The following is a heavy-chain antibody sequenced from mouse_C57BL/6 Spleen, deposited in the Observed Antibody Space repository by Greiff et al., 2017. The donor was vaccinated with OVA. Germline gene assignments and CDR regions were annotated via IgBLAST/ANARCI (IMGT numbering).Heavy chain of an antibody. CDR2: IYPGSGST. V-gene: IGHV1-55*01. J-gene: IGHJ1*03. CDR1: GYTFTSYW. Sequence: VQLQQSGAELVKPGASVKMSCKASGYTFTSYWITWVKQRPGQGLEWIGDIYPGSGSTNYNEKFKSKATLTVDTSSSTAYMQLSSLTSEDSAVYYCARRGVVDWYFDVWGTGTTVTVSS. D-gene: IGHD1-1*01. CDR3: ARRGVVDWYFDV.